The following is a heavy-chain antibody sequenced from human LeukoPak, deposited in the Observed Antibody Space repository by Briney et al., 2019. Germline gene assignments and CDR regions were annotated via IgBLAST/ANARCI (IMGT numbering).Heavy chain of an antibody. V-gene: IGHV3-74*01. Sequence: GGSLRLSCAASGFTFSRYWMHWVRQAPGKGLVWVSRINSDGSSTSYADSVKGRFTISRDNAKNTLYLQMYSLRAEDTAVYYCAAKKAGWYYFNYWGQGTLVTVSS. CDR3: AAKKAGWYYFNY. CDR1: GFTFSRYW. CDR2: INSDGSST. J-gene: IGHJ4*02. D-gene: IGHD6-19*01.